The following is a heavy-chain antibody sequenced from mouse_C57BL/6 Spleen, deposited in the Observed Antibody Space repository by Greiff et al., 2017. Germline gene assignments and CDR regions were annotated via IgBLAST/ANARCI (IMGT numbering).Heavy chain of an antibody. CDR1: GYTFTSYW. CDR2: IYPGSGST. CDR3: ATYYDYNRYYFDY. Sequence: QVQLQQPGAELVKPGASVKLSCKASGYTFTSYWITWVKQRPGQGLEWIGDIYPGSGSTNYNEKFKSKATLTVDTSSSTAYMQLSSLTSEDSAVYYCATYYDYNRYYFDYWGQGTTLTVSS. J-gene: IGHJ2*01. D-gene: IGHD2-4*01. V-gene: IGHV1-55*01.